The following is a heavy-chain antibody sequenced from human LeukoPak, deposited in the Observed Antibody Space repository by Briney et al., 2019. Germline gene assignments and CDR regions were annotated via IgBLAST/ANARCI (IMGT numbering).Heavy chain of an antibody. CDR2: IKQDGSEK. Sequence: GGSLRLFCAASGFTFSSYWMSWVRQAPGKGLEWVTNIKQDGSEKYYVDSVKGRFTISRDNAKNSLYLQMNSLRAEDTAVYCCARDDCSSISCYHNWFDPWGQGTLVTVSS. CDR3: ARDDCSSISCYHNWFDP. J-gene: IGHJ5*02. V-gene: IGHV3-7*01. CDR1: GFTFSSYW. D-gene: IGHD2-2*01.